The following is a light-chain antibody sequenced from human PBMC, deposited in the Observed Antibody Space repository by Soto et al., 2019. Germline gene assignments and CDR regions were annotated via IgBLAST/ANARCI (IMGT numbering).Light chain of an antibody. J-gene: IGKJ1*01. CDR1: QGISSY. V-gene: IGKV1-9*01. CDR2: SES. Sequence: EIQLTQSPSFLSASVVDRVTITFLASQGISSYLAWYQQKPGKDPKLLIYSESTLQSGVPSRFSGSGSGTEFTLTLSSLQPEDFATYYCQQLNSYPQTFGQGTKVDTK. CDR3: QQLNSYPQT.